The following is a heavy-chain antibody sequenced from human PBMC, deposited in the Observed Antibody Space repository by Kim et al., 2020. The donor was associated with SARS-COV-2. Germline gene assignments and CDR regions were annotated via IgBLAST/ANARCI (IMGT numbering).Heavy chain of an antibody. CDR2: IYYSGST. D-gene: IGHD2-8*01. J-gene: IGHJ5*02. V-gene: IGHV4-31*03. CDR3: ARTDIVLMVYAT. Sequence: SETLSLTCTVSGGSISSGGYYWSWIRQHPGKGLEWIGYIYYSGSTYYNPSLKSRVTISVDTSKNQFSLKLSSVTAADTAVYYCARTDIVLMVYATWGQGTLVTVSS. CDR1: GGSISSGGYY.